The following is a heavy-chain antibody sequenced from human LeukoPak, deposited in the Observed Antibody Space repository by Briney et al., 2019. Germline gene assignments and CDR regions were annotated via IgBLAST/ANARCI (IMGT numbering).Heavy chain of an antibody. J-gene: IGHJ4*02. CDR2: IYYSGST. CDR3: ARDPNDDQAFDY. Sequence: PSETLSLTCTVSGGSVSSGSYYWSWIRQPPGKGLEWIGYIYYSGSTNYNPSLKSRVTISVDTSKNQFSLKLSSVTAADTAVYYCARDPNDDQAFDYWGQGTLVTVSS. CDR1: GGSVSSGSYY. V-gene: IGHV4-61*01. D-gene: IGHD1-1*01.